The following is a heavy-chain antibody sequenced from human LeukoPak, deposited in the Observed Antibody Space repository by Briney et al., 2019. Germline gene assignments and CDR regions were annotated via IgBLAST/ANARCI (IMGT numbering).Heavy chain of an antibody. CDR1: GFTVSSNY. CDR3: ARDEGGGTNYYYGMDV. V-gene: IGHV3-66*01. J-gene: IGHJ6*02. D-gene: IGHD1-26*01. CDR2: IYSGGST. Sequence: GGSLRLSCAASGFTVSSNYMSWVRQAPGKELEWVSVIYSGGSTYYADSVKGRFTISRDNSKNTLYLQMNSLRAEDTAVYYCARDEGGGTNYYYGMDVWGQGTTVTVSS.